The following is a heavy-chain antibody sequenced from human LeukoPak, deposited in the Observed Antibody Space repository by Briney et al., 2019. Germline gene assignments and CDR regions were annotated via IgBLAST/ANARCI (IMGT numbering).Heavy chain of an antibody. D-gene: IGHD2-2*01. V-gene: IGHV1-8*01. J-gene: IGHJ4*02. CDR2: MNPNSGNT. CDR1: GYTFTSYD. Sequence: ASVKVSCKASGYTFTSYDINWVRQATGQGLEWMGWMNPNSGNTGYAQKFQGRVTMTRNTSISTAYMELSSLRSEDTAVYYCARVPHCSSTSCRYYFDYWGQGTLVTVSS. CDR3: ARVPHCSSTSCRYYFDY.